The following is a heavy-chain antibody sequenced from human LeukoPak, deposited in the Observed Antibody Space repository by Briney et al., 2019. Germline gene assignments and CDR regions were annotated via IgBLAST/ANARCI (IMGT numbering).Heavy chain of an antibody. CDR3: ARDQGVYGLGTHLGYYYYMDV. J-gene: IGHJ6*03. CDR2: IKQDGSEK. D-gene: IGHD3-10*01. CDR1: GFTFSSYW. V-gene: IGHV3-7*01. Sequence: PGGSLRLSCAASGFTFSSYWMSWVRQAPGKGLEWVANIKQDGSEKYYVDSVKGRFTISRDNAKNSLYLQMNSLRAEGTAVYYCARDQGVYGLGTHLGYYYYMDVWGKGTTVTISS.